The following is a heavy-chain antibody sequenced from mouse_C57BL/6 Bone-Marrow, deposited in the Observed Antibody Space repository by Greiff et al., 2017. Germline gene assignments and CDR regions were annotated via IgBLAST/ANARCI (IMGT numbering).Heavy chain of an antibody. J-gene: IGHJ3*01. CDR1: GYAFSSSW. D-gene: IGHD1-1*01. V-gene: IGHV1-82*01. CDR3: ARPQIYYYGSSSFAY. CDR2: IYPGDGDT. Sequence: VQLQQSGPELVKPGATVKISCKASGYAFSSSWMHWVKQRPGKGLEWIGRIYPGDGDTNYNGKFKGKATLTADKSSSTAYMQLSSLTSEDSAVYFCARPQIYYYGSSSFAYWGQGTLVTVSA.